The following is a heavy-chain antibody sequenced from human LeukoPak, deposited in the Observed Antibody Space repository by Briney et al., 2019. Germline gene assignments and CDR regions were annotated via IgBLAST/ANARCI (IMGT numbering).Heavy chain of an antibody. Sequence: SETLSLTCTVSGGSISSYYWRWIRQPPGKGLEWIGYIYYSGSTNYNPSLKSRVTISVDTSKNQFSLKLSSVTAADTAVYYCARDRISSGGLYYYYMDVWGKGTTVTVSS. J-gene: IGHJ6*03. CDR1: GGSISSYY. V-gene: IGHV4-59*01. D-gene: IGHD6-6*01. CDR3: ARDRISSGGLYYYYMDV. CDR2: IYYSGST.